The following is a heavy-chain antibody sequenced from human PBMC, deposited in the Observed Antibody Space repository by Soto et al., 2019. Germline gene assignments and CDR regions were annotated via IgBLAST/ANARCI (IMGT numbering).Heavy chain of an antibody. CDR3: ATTHFGSVRTKRRGCPFVP. J-gene: IGHJ5*02. Sequence: KGLEWIGYIYYSGSTYYNPSLKSRVTISADTSKNPFSLKLSSVTAADTAVYYCATTHFGSVRTKRRGCPFVPWGKGLLGT. CDR2: IYYSGST. V-gene: IGHV4-31*02. D-gene: IGHD3-10*01.